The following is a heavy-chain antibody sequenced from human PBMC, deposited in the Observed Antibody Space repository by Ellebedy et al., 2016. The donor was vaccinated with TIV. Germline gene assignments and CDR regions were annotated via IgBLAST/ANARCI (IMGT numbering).Heavy chain of an antibody. D-gene: IGHD2-2*02. V-gene: IGHV3-23*01. CDR1: GFTFSKYA. CDR3: AKDMSVGLYTFDM. J-gene: IGHJ3*02. CDR2: IRSGGEST. Sequence: GGSLRLSXVASGFTFSKYAMTRVRQAPGKGLEWVSGIRSGGESTYYADSVKGRFTISRDNSKSTLFLQMNSLRVEDTAVYFCAKDMSVGLYTFDMWGQGTMVTVSS.